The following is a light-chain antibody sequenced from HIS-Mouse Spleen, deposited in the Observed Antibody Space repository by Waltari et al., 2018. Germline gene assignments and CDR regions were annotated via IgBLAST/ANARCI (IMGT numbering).Light chain of an antibody. CDR1: ALPKKY. Sequence: SYELTQPPSVSVSPGQTARITCSGDALPKKYAYWYQPKSSPAPVLGIYEDSKRPAGIPERFSGSSSGTMATLTISGAQVEDEADYYCYSTDSSGNHRVFGGGTKLTVL. CDR2: EDS. V-gene: IGLV3-10*01. CDR3: YSTDSSGNHRV. J-gene: IGLJ2*01.